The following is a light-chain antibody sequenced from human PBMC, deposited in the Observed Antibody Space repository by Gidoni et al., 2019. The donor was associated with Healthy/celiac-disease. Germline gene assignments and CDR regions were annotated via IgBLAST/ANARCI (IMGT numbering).Light chain of an antibody. J-gene: IGKJ2*01. CDR2: AAS. CDR1: QGIRND. CDR3: LQDYNYPQT. V-gene: IGKV1-6*01. Sequence: AIQMTQSPSSLSASVGDRVTITCRASQGIRNDLGWYQQKPGKAPKLLIYAASSLQRGVPSRFSGSGSGTDFTLTISSLQPEDFATDYCLQDYNYPQTFGQETKLEIK.